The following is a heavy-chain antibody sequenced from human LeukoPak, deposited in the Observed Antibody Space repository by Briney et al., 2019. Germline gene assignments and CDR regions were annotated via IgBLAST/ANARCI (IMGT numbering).Heavy chain of an antibody. D-gene: IGHD3-16*01. V-gene: IGHV3-30-3*01. CDR1: GLTFSSST. Sequence: GGSLRLSCEVSGLTFSSSTMHWVRQAPGKGLEWVTVISLDGSFKKYADSVKGRFTVSRDNSENTLFLQMNSLGAGDTAVYYCTRDGGAMTDFDYWGQGTLVTVSS. CDR3: TRDGGAMTDFDY. J-gene: IGHJ4*02. CDR2: ISLDGSFK.